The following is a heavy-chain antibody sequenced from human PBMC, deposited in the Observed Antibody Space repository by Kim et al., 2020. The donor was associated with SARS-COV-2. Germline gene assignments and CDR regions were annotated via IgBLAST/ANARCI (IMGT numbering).Heavy chain of an antibody. J-gene: IGHJ4*02. D-gene: IGHD2-15*01. CDR1: GGSFSGYY. Sequence: SETLSLTCAVYGGSFSGYYWSWIRQPPGKGLEWIGEINHSGSTNYNPSLKSRVTISVDTSKNQFSLKLSSVTAADTAVYYCARGVGYCSGGSCPHYFDYWGQGTLVTVSS. V-gene: IGHV4-34*01. CDR3: ARGVGYCSGGSCPHYFDY. CDR2: INHSGST.